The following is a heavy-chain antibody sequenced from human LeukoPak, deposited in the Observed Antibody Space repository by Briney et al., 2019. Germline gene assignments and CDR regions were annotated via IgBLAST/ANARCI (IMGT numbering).Heavy chain of an antibody. J-gene: IGHJ6*03. D-gene: IGHD1-1*01. V-gene: IGHV3-73*01. CDR2: IRSEATSYAT. CDR3: SREGGGYNFGVDYYYYYIDV. Sequence: PGGSLRLSCAASGFTFSSSSMHWVRQASGKGLEWVGQIRSEATSYATAYAASVKGRFSISRDDSKNTADLQMHSLQTEDTAVYYCSREGGGYNFGVDYYYYYIDVWGKGTTVTVSS. CDR1: GFTFSSSS.